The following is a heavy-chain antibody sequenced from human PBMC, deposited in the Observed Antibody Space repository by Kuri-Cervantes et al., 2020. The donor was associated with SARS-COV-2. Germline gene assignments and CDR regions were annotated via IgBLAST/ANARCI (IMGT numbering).Heavy chain of an antibody. CDR2: IYSGGST. CDR1: GFTVSSNY. J-gene: IGHJ4*02. Sequence: GESLKISCAASGFTVSSNYMSWVRQAPGKGLEWVSVIYSGGSTYYADSVKGRFTISRDNSKNTLYLQMNSLRAEDTAVYYCARVDRTGGNAFVDYWGQGTLGTGAS. CDR3: ARVDRTGGNAFVDY. V-gene: IGHV3-53*01. D-gene: IGHD4-23*01.